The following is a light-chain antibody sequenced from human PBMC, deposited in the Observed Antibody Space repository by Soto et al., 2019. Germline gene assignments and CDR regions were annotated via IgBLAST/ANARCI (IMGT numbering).Light chain of an antibody. CDR1: QSVSSY. CDR2: DAS. Sequence: EVVLTQSPATLSLSPGERATLSCRASQSVSSYLAWYQQKPGQAPRLLIYDASTRATDIPARFSGSGSGTDFTLIGSSVEPEDCAVYYCQLRSSWPPRVTCGGGTIVQIK. J-gene: IGKJ4*01. CDR3: QLRSSWPPRVT. V-gene: IGKV3-11*01.